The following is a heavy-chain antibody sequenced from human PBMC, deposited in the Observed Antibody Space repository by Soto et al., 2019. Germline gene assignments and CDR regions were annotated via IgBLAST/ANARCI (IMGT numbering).Heavy chain of an antibody. Sequence: SGPTLVNPQEPLTLPSPAPRFSLTNARMGVSWTRQPPGKPLEWLAHICSDDERYYSTSLKSRLTISKDTSKSQVVLTMTNMDPVDTATYCCARADCSLHWDFDYWGQGTLVTVSS. CDR1: RFSLTNARMG. J-gene: IGHJ4*02. CDR2: ICSDDER. CDR3: ARADCSLHWDFDY. V-gene: IGHV2-26*01. D-gene: IGHD2-15*01.